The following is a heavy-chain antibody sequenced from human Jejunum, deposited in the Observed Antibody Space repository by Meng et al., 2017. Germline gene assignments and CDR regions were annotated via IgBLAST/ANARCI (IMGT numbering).Heavy chain of an antibody. V-gene: IGHV4-4*02. Sequence: LQDSAHGPVKLSGPSLLSVAFSGGPVRVSMWGSGARQTPGKGLEWIAQIYYGGTTYSNPSLKSRVTISLDTAKNQFSPNLRSVPAAGTAVHYCAGKGVHVAAMYWGQGTLVTVSS. CDR3: AGKGVHVAAMY. CDR1: GGPVRVSMW. J-gene: IGHJ1*01. D-gene: IGHD1-1*01. CDR2: IYYGGTT.